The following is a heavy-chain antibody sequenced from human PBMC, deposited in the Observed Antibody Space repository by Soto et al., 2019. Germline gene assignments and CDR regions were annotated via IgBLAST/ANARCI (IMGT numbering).Heavy chain of an antibody. V-gene: IGHV2-5*01. CDR3: AHRHPSAVGTDRYCFGS. J-gene: IGHJ5*01. CDR2: IYWHDEK. D-gene: IGHD6-13*01. Sequence: QITLKESGPTLVKPTQTLTLTCTCSGFALSTRGVGVGWIRQPPGKALEWLALIYWHDEKRYNPSLKSRLTSPKDTSKNPVVLTMTNVDPVDTGTYYCAHRHPSAVGTDRYCFGSWGQGSLVTVSS. CDR1: GFALSTRGVG.